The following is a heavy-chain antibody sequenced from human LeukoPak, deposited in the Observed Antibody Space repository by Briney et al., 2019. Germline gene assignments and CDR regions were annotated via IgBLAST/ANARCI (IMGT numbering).Heavy chain of an antibody. CDR2: IYYSGST. D-gene: IGHD3-16*01. CDR3: ARDQGGFDY. V-gene: IGHV4-39*07. J-gene: IGHJ4*02. CDR1: GGSISSSSYY. Sequence: SETPSLTCTVSGGSISSSSYYWGWIRQPPGKGLEWIGSIYYSGSTYYNPSLKSRVTISVDRSKNQFSLKLSSVTAADTAVYYCARDQGGFDYWGQGTLVTVSS.